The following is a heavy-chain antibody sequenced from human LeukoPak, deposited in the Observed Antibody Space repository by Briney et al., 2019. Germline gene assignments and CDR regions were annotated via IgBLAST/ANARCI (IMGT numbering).Heavy chain of an antibody. D-gene: IGHD6-13*01. J-gene: IGHJ3*02. V-gene: IGHV3-21*01. Sequence: GGSLRLSCAASGFTFSSYSMNWVRQAPGKGLEWVSSISSSSSYIYYADSVKGRFTISRDNAKNSLYLQMNSLRAEDTAVYYCARADRDSSYVFDIWGQGTMVTVSS. CDR3: ARADRDSSYVFDI. CDR1: GFTFSSYS. CDR2: ISSSSSYI.